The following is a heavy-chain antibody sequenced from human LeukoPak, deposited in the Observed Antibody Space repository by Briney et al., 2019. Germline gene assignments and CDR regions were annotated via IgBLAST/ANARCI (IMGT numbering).Heavy chain of an antibody. CDR2: IKSKTDGGTT. Sequence: GGSLRLSCAASGFTFSNAWMSWVRQAPGKGLEWVGRIKSKTDGGTTDYAAPVKGRFTISRDDSKNTLYLQMNSLKTEDTAVYYCTTDLNYKWNEPYFDYWGQGTLVTVSS. J-gene: IGHJ4*02. V-gene: IGHV3-15*01. CDR3: TTDLNYKWNEPYFDY. D-gene: IGHD1-1*01. CDR1: GFTFSNAW.